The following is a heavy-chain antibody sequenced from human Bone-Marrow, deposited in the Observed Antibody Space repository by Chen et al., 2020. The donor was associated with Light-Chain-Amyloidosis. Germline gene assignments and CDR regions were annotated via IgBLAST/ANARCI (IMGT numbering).Heavy chain of an antibody. D-gene: IGHD5-12*01. V-gene: IGHV5-51*01. Sequence: EVQLEQSGPEVKKPGESLKISCKGSGYTFLNYWIGWVRQMPGKGLEWMGVIYPADSDARYSPSFECQVTISADKSITTAYLQWRSLKASDTAMYYCARRRDGYNFDYWGQGTLVTVSS. CDR3: ARRRDGYNFDY. CDR1: GYTFLNYW. J-gene: IGHJ4*02. CDR2: IYPADSDA.